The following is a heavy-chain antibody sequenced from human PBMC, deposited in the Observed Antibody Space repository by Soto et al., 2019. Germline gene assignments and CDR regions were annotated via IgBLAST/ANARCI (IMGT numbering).Heavy chain of an antibody. Sequence: EVQLVESGGGLVKPGGSLRLSCATSGFTFGSYTMNWVRQAPGKGLEWVSCISSASSYIYYADSVQGRFTISRDNSEKSLYLHMNSLRAEDTAVDYCARRSGYAYGSLDHWGQGVLVTVSS. D-gene: IGHD5-18*01. CDR3: ARRSGYAYGSLDH. J-gene: IGHJ4*02. CDR2: ISSASSYI. V-gene: IGHV3-21*02. CDR1: GFTFGSYT.